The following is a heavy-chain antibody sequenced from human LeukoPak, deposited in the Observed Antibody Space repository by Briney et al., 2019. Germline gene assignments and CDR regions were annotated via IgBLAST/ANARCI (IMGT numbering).Heavy chain of an antibody. V-gene: IGHV4-59*01. CDR2: IYYSGST. CDR1: GGSISSYY. J-gene: IGHJ5*02. D-gene: IGHD4-23*01. CDR3: ARESTPVGFDP. Sequence: SETLSLTCTVSGGSISSYYWSWIRQPPGKGLEWIGYIYYSGSTNYNPSLKSRVTISVDTSKNQFSLKLSSVTAADPAVYYCARESTPVGFDPWGQGTLVTVSS.